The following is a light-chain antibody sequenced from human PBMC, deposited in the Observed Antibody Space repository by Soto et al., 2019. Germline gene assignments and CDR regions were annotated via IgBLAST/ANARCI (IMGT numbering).Light chain of an antibody. CDR1: QSVGNN. J-gene: IGKJ4*02. CDR3: QQYGDWPLT. Sequence: EIVLTQSPATLSVSPGERATLSCRASQSVGNNFAWYQQKPGQAPRLRIFATSTRATGVPARFSGSGSGTECTLTISSLQSEEFAGYYCQQYGDWPLTFGGGAKVEIE. CDR2: ATS. V-gene: IGKV3-15*01.